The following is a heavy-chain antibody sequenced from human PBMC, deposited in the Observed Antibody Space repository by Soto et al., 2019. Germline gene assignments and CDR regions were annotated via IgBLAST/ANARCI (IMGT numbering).Heavy chain of an antibody. Sequence: SETLSLTCTVSGGSISSSSYYWGWIRQPPGKGLEWIGSVYYTGSTYCNSSLKSRVTISVDTSKNQFSLKLSSVTAADTAVYYCARDYSSSSYYYYYGMDVWGQGTTVTVSS. CDR2: VYYTGST. CDR1: GGSISSSSYY. D-gene: IGHD6-6*01. CDR3: ARDYSSSSYYYYYGMDV. V-gene: IGHV4-39*02. J-gene: IGHJ6*02.